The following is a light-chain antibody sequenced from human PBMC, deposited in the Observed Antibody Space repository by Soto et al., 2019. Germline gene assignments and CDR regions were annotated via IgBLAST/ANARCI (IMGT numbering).Light chain of an antibody. V-gene: IGKV1-39*01. Sequence: IQMNQSPSTLSASFGDRVIITCRASQSISSYLNWYQQKPGKAPKLLIYAASSLQSGVPSRFSGSGSGTDFTLTISSLQPADFAVYYCQQSYNILWTFGQGTKVDI. J-gene: IGKJ1*01. CDR1: QSISSY. CDR3: QQSYNILWT. CDR2: AAS.